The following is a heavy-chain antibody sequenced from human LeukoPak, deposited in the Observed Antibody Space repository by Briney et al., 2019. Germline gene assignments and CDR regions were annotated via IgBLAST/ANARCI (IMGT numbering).Heavy chain of an antibody. CDR2: INHSGST. CDR3: ARQRHGMDV. J-gene: IGHJ6*02. V-gene: IGHV4-34*01. CDR1: GGSFSGYY. Sequence: PSETLSLTCAVYGGSFSGYYWSWIRQPPGKGLEWIGEINHSGSTNYNPSLKSRVTISVDTSKNQFSLKLSSVTAADTAVYYCARQRHGMDVWGQGTTVTVSS.